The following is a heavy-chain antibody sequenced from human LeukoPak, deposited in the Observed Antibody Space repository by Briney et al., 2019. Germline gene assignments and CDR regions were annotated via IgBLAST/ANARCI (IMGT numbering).Heavy chain of an antibody. V-gene: IGHV4-38-2*02. CDR3: ARLWFGELLAGNWFDP. D-gene: IGHD3-10*01. Sequence: SETLSLTCTVSGYSISSGYYWGWIRQPPGKGLEWIGSIYHSGSTYYNPSLKSRVTISVDTSKNQFSLKLSSVTAADTAVYYCARLWFGELLAGNWFDPWGQGTLVTVSS. CDR2: IYHSGST. J-gene: IGHJ5*02. CDR1: GYSISSGYY.